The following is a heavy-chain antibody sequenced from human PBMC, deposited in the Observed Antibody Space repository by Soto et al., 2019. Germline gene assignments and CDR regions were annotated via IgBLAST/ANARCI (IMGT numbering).Heavy chain of an antibody. D-gene: IGHD3-22*01. Sequence: GGSLRLCCAASGFTFSSYSMNWVRQAQGKGLEWVSSISSSSSYIYYADSVKGRFTISRDNVKNSLYLQMNSLRAEDTAVYYCTGTDYYDSSGYYDFDYWGQGTLVTVSS. CDR1: GFTFSSYS. J-gene: IGHJ4*02. CDR3: TGTDYYDSSGYYDFDY. CDR2: ISSSSSYI. V-gene: IGHV3-21*01.